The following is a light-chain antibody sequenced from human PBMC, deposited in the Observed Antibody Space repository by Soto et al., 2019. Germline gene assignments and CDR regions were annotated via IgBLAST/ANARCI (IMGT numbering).Light chain of an antibody. CDR1: QSVSSD. CDR3: QQYHEWPSWA. V-gene: IGKV3-15*01. CDR2: GAS. J-gene: IGKJ1*01. Sequence: EIVMTQSPATLSVSPGERATLSCRASQSVSSDLAWYQQKPGQAPRLLIYGASTSATGFPARFSGSGSGTGFTLTISSVQSEDIALYYCQQYHEWPSWAFGQGTKVEIK.